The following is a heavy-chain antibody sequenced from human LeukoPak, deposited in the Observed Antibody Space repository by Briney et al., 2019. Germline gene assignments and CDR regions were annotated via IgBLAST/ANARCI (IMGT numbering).Heavy chain of an antibody. CDR2: IYYSGST. CDR3: ARLSYSSGWYGGY. D-gene: IGHD6-19*01. CDR1: GFTVSSNY. J-gene: IGHJ4*02. Sequence: PGGSLRLSCAASGFTVSSNYMSWVRQAPGKGLEWIGSIYYSGSTYYNPSLKSRVTISVDTSKNQFSLKLSSVTAADTAVYYCARLSYSSGWYGGYWGQGTLVTVSS. V-gene: IGHV4-39*01.